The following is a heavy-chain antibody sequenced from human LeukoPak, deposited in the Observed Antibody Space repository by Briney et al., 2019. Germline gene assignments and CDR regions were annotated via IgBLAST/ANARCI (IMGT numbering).Heavy chain of an antibody. CDR3: ARDRCEGYCTSFDS. J-gene: IGHJ5*01. Sequence: PSETLSLTCTVSAGSISNYYWSWIRQHAGKGLEWIGRIHSSGSTNYNPSLKSRVTTSVDKSKNQFSRRLSSVIAADTAVYFCARDRCEGYCTSFDSWGQGTLVTVSS. CDR1: AGSISNYY. V-gene: IGHV4-4*07. D-gene: IGHD2-8*01. CDR2: IHSSGST.